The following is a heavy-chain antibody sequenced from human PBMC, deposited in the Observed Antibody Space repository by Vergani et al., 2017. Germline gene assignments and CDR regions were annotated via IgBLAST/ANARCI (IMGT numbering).Heavy chain of an antibody. J-gene: IGHJ5*02. CDR2: ITDSGINT. Sequence: EVQLLESGGGLVQPGGSLRLSCAASGFTFSNYAMTWVRQAPGKGLEWVSAITDSGINTYYADSVKGRFTISRDNSKNTLYLQMNSLRAEDTAVYYCAKETTHYDFWSGYYRGPYSPWGQGTLVTVSS. D-gene: IGHD3-3*01. CDR1: GFTFSNYA. CDR3: AKETTHYDFWSGYYRGPYSP. V-gene: IGHV3-23*01.